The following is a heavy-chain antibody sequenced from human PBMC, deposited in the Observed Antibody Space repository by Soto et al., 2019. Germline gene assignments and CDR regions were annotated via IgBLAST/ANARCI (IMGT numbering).Heavy chain of an antibody. V-gene: IGHV4-30-4*01. Sequence: SETPSLTCTVSGGSISSYYWSWIRQPPGKGLEWIGFISYSGSTYYSTSLKSRVTISVDTSKSQFSLNLSFVTAADTSVYYCATMGTPATGLYFFDYWGQGSLVTVSS. CDR2: ISYSGST. CDR1: GGSISSYY. J-gene: IGHJ4*02. D-gene: IGHD2-15*01. CDR3: ATMGTPATGLYFFDY.